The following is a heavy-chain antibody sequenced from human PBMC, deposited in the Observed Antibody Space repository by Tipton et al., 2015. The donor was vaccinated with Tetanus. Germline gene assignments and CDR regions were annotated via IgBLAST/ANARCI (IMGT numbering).Heavy chain of an antibody. D-gene: IGHD2-21*02. CDR2: ISSSSRYI. Sequence: GPLRLSCAASGFTFSIYGMSWARQAPGKGLEWVSSISSSSRYIYYADSVKGRFTISRDNAKNSLYLQMISLRAEDTAVYSCARGMAEASNCGGDCYSDYWGQGPLVTVSS. CDR3: ARGMAEASNCGGDCYSDY. CDR1: GFTFSIYG. V-gene: IGHV3-21*01. J-gene: IGHJ4*02.